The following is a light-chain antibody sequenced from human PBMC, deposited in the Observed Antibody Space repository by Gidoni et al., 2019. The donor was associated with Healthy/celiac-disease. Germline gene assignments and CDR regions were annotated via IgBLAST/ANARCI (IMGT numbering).Light chain of an antibody. CDR2: AAS. Sequence: DIQMTQSPSSLSASVGDRVTITCRARQSISSYLNWYQQKPGKAPKLLIYAASSLQSGVPSRFSGSGSGTDFTLTISSLQPEEFATYYCQQSYSTPPWTFGQXTKVEIK. V-gene: IGKV1-39*01. CDR3: QQSYSTPPWT. J-gene: IGKJ1*01. CDR1: QSISSY.